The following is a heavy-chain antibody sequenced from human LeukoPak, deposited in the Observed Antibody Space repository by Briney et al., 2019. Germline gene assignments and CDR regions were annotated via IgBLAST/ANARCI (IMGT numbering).Heavy chain of an antibody. V-gene: IGHV4-34*01. CDR1: GGSFSNYY. Sequence: SETLSLTCAAYGGSFSNYYWSWIRQPPGTGLEWIGEITHSGSTNYNPSLKSRVSISVDTPKNQFSLRLTSVTAADTAVYYCAPIFGDYSDFDYWGQGTLVTVSS. J-gene: IGHJ4*01. CDR2: ITHSGST. CDR3: APIFGDYSDFDY. D-gene: IGHD4-17*01.